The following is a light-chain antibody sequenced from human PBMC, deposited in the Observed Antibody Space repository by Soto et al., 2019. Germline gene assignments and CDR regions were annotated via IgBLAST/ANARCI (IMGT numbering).Light chain of an antibody. CDR1: QGVSSSY. CDR3: QQYGSSPQA. V-gene: IGKV3-20*01. Sequence: EIGLPQSPGPLSLSPGERATLSCMASQGVSSSYLAWYQPKPGQAPRRLIYGASSRATGIPDRCSGSRSGTAFTLTISRLATEDFALYYCQQYGSSPQAFGQGTKVYIK. J-gene: IGKJ1*01. CDR2: GAS.